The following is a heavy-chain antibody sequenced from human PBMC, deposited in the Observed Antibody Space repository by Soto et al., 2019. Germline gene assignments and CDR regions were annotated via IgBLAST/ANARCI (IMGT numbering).Heavy chain of an antibody. D-gene: IGHD4-17*01. J-gene: IGHJ6*02. CDR2: VYHTGTT. CDR3: VGNGYYSLDV. V-gene: IGHV4-4*02. Sequence: SETLSLTCAASGDSISGSRWWSWVRQSPGKGLDWIGEVYHTGTTRYNPSLKSRVTISVDTSGNHFSLNLNSLTAADTAVYYCVGNGYYSLDVWGQGTTVTVSS. CDR1: GDSISGSRW.